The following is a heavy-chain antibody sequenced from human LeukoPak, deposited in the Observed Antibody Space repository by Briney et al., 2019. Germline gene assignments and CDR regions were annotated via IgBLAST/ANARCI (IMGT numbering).Heavy chain of an antibody. V-gene: IGHV3-23*01. Sequence: GGSLRLSCAASGFTFSSYAMSWVRQAPGKGLEWVSAISGSRSYTYYADSVKGRFTISRDNSKNTLYLQMNSLRAEDTAVYYCAKEGYSYDYFDYWGQGTLVTVSS. J-gene: IGHJ4*02. D-gene: IGHD5-18*01. CDR1: GFTFSSYA. CDR2: ISGSRSYT. CDR3: AKEGYSYDYFDY.